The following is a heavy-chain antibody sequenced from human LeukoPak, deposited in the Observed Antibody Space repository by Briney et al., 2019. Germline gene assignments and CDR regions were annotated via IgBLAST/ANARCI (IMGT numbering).Heavy chain of an antibody. CDR1: GGTFSSYA. D-gene: IGHD3-16*02. Sequence: ASVKVSCKASGGTFSSYAISWVRQAPGQGLEWMGGIIPIFGTANYAQKFQGRVTITADESMSTAYMELSSLRSEDTAVYYCARAHYDYVWGSYRTIDYWGQGTLVTVSS. CDR2: IIPIFGTA. J-gene: IGHJ4*02. CDR3: ARAHYDYVWGSYRTIDY. V-gene: IGHV1-69*13.